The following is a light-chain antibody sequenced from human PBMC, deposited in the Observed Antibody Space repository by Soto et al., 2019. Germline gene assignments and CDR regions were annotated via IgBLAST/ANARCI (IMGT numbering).Light chain of an antibody. V-gene: IGKV2-28*01. CDR3: MQALQTPNT. CDR1: QSLLYSDGDNY. J-gene: IGKJ5*01. CDR2: LAS. Sequence: IVMTQSPLSLGVTPGEPSSISCSSRQSLLYSDGDNYLDWYLQKLGQSPQLLIYLASNRASGVPARFSGSGSGTYFTLKISRVEAEDVGLYYCMQALQTPNTFGQGTRLEIK.